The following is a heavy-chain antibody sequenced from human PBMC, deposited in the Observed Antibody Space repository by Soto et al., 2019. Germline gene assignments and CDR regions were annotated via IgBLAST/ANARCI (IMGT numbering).Heavy chain of an antibody. CDR3: AKDMGGSSSWYSTSGDY. Sequence: GGSLRLSCAASGFTFSSYAMSWVRQAPGKGLEWVSAISGSGGSTYYADSVKGRFTISRDNSKNTLYLQMNSLRAEDTAVYYCAKDMGGSSSWYSTSGDYWGQGTLVTVSS. CDR2: ISGSGGST. D-gene: IGHD6-13*01. J-gene: IGHJ4*02. CDR1: GFTFSSYA. V-gene: IGHV3-23*01.